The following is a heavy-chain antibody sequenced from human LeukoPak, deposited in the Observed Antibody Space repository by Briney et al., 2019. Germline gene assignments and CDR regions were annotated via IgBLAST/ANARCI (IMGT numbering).Heavy chain of an antibody. CDR1: GYTFTGYY. Sequence: WASVKVPCKASGYTFTGYYMHWVRQAPGQGLEWMGWINPNSGGTNYAQKFQGRVTMTRDTSISTAYMELSRLRSDDTAVYYCARGPIWDDSSWFVSFYFDYWGQGTLVTVSS. V-gene: IGHV1-2*02. CDR3: ARGPIWDDSSWFVSFYFDY. J-gene: IGHJ4*02. CDR2: INPNSGGT. D-gene: IGHD6-6*01.